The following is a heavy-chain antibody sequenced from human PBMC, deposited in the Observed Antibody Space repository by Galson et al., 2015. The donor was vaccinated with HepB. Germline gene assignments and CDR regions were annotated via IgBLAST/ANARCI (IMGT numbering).Heavy chain of an antibody. D-gene: IGHD3-3*01. CDR3: ARDQASRFWSGYYTPPPAAYVDV. J-gene: IGHJ6*03. CDR2: IYFSGST. V-gene: IGHV4-31*03. CDR1: GGSISSGGVY. Sequence: TLSLTCTVSGGSISSGGVYWSWIRHHPGKGLEWIGYIYFSGSTYYSPSLNGRVTISLEKSKNQFSLKLSSVTAADTAVYYCARDQASRFWSGYYTPPPAAYVDVWGKGTTVTVSS.